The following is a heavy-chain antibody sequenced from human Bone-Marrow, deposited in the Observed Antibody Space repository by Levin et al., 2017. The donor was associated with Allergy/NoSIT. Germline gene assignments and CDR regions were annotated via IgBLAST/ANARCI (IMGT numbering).Heavy chain of an antibody. D-gene: IGHD2/OR15-2a*01. CDR2: FDPKNGGT. Sequence: EASVKVSCQVSGYSLSALSMYWVRQAPGKGLEWMGDFDPKNGGTFYAQKLQGRVTMTEDTSTDTAYMALSSLRSDDTAVYYCLTDSLLSFEYGVDVWGQGTAISVSS. V-gene: IGHV1-24*01. J-gene: IGHJ6*02. CDR3: LTDSLLSFEYGVDV. CDR1: GYSLSALS.